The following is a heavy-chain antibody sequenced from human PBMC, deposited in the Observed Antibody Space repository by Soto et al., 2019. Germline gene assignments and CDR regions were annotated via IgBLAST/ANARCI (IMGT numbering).Heavy chain of an antibody. D-gene: IGHD6-19*01. J-gene: IGHJ6*02. CDR3: AGAESSGRRPHLYQYYGMDV. CDR2: LNAGNGNT. V-gene: IGHV1-3*01. CDR1: GYTFTSYA. Sequence: ASVKVSCKASGYTFTSYAMHWVRQAPGQRLEWMGWLNAGNGNTKYSQKFQGRVTITRDTSASTAYMELSSLRSEDTAVYYCAGAESSGRRPHLYQYYGMDVWGQGTTVTVYS.